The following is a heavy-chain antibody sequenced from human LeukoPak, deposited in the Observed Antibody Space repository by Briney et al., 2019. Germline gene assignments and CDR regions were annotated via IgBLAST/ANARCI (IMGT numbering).Heavy chain of an antibody. CDR2: IYSGGST. V-gene: IGHV3-53*01. CDR1: GFSVSSKY. J-gene: IGHJ4*02. Sequence: GGSLRLSCAASGFSVSSKYMSWVRQAPGKGLEWVSIIYSGGSTYYADSVKGRFTISRDNSKNTLYLKMNSLRAEDTAVYHCAREGASSSFDYWGQGTLVTVSS. CDR3: AREGASSSFDY.